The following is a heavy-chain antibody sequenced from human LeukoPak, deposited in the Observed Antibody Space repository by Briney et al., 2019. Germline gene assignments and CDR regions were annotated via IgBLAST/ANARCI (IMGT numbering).Heavy chain of an antibody. CDR2: INTNTGNP. CDR1: GYTFSNYA. J-gene: IGHJ4*02. Sequence: ASVKVSCKASGYTFSNYAINWVRQAPGKGLEWMGWINTNTGNPTYAQGFTGRFVFSLDTSVSTAYLQISSLKAEDTAVYYCARVGDFDYGDLFDYWGQGTLVTVSS. D-gene: IGHD4-17*01. V-gene: IGHV7-4-1*02. CDR3: ARVGDFDYGDLFDY.